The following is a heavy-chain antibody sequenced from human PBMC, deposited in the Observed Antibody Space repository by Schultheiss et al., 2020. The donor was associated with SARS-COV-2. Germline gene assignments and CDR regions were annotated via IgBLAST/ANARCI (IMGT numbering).Heavy chain of an antibody. Sequence: SETLSLTCTVSGGSISSGGYYWSWIRQHPGKGLEWIGYIYYSGSTNYNPSLKSRVTISVDTSKNQFSLKLSSVTAADTAVYYCAREGGALSHIVVVTAMVYWGRETLVTVSS. J-gene: IGHJ4*02. CDR2: IYYSGST. D-gene: IGHD2-21*02. CDR3: AREGGALSHIVVVTAMVY. V-gene: IGHV4-61*08. CDR1: GGSISSGGYY.